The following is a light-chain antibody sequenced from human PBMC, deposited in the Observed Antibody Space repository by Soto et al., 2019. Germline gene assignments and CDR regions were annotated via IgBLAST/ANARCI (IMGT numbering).Light chain of an antibody. CDR3: QEYIQWPPGM. V-gene: IGKV3-15*01. Sequence: DIVVTQSPATLSASPGERVTLSCRASQFVSRRLAWYQQRPGQVPRLLSYDTSTRAPGISARFSGSGSGTEFTLTISSLQSEDFAVYYCQEYIQWPPGMFGPGTTVDIK. CDR1: QFVSRR. J-gene: IGKJ1*01. CDR2: DTS.